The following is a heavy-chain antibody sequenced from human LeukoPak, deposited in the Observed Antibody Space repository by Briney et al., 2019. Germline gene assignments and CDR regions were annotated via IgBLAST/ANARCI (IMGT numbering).Heavy chain of an antibody. Sequence: GGSLRLSCEDSGFTFDDYGMSWVRQAPGRGLEWVAGINWDGGSTFYADSVKGRFTISRDNAKNSLYLQMNSLRVEDTALYYCARDLSSNWYNFAYWGQGTLVTVSS. V-gene: IGHV3-20*04. CDR3: ARDLSSNWYNFAY. J-gene: IGHJ4*02. CDR2: INWDGGST. D-gene: IGHD6-13*01. CDR1: GFTFDDYG.